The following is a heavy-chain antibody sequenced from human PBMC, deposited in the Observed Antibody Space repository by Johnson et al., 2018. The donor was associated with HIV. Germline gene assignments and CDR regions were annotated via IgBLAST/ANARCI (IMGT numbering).Heavy chain of an antibody. CDR3: ARDLAYGDIVLVSAFDI. CDR1: GFTVSSNY. Sequence: VQLVESGGGLVQPGGSLRLSCAASGFTVSSNYLSWVRQAPGKGLEWVSLISWDGGSPYYADSVQGRFTISRDNSKNSLYLQMNSLRTEDTALYYCARDLAYGDIVLVSAFDIWGQGTMVTVSS. D-gene: IGHD2-8*02. V-gene: IGHV3-43*02. J-gene: IGHJ3*02. CDR2: ISWDGGSP.